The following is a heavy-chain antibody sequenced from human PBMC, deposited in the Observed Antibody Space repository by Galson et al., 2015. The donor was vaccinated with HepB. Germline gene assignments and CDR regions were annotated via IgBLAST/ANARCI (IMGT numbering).Heavy chain of an antibody. J-gene: IGHJ4*02. D-gene: IGHD6-19*01. Sequence: SLRLSCAASEFTVGSKDMSWVRQAPGKGLEWVSLINSGGATYYADSVKGRFIISRDNSKNSLYLLMNSLRVEDTATYYCAKGMLGWAFFDHWGQGALVTVSS. CDR3: AKGMLGWAFFDH. CDR2: INSGGAT. CDR1: EFTVGSKD. V-gene: IGHV3-53*01.